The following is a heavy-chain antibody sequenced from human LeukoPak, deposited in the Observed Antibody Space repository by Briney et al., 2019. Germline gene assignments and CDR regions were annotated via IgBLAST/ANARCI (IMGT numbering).Heavy chain of an antibody. CDR3: ARDIAVAGIWDY. CDR2: IRYDEINT. D-gene: IGHD6-19*01. Sequence: PGGSPRLSCAASGFTFSNYGMHWVRQAPGTGLEWVAFIRYDEINTYYADSVKGRFTISRDSSKNTLYLQMNSLRAEDTAVYYCARDIAVAGIWDYWGQGTLVTVSS. CDR1: GFTFSNYG. J-gene: IGHJ4*02. V-gene: IGHV3-30*02.